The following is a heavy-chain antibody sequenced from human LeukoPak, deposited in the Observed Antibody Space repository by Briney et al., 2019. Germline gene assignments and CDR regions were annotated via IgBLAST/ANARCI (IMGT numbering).Heavy chain of an antibody. CDR1: GGSISSGGYS. J-gene: IGHJ4*02. CDR3: ARGGGYDSAFDY. Sequence: PSQTLSLTCAVSGGSISSGGYSWSWIRQPPGKGLEWIGCIYHSGSTYYNPSLKSRVTISVDRSKNQFSLKLSSVTAADTAVYYCARGGGYDSAFDYWGQGTLVTVSS. CDR2: IYHSGST. D-gene: IGHD5-12*01. V-gene: IGHV4-30-2*01.